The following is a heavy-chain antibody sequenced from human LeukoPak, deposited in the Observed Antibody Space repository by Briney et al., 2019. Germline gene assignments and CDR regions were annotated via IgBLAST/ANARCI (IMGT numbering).Heavy chain of an antibody. CDR1: GFSVSSNY. D-gene: IGHD1-26*01. J-gene: IGHJ5*02. CDR2: IYDDGTI. Sequence: PGGSLRLSCAASGFSVSSNYMSWVRQAPGKGLEWVSVIYDDGTIYYADSVKGRFTVSRDNSKNTMYLQMNSLRAEDTAVYYCARDGRVGAEPFDPWGQGTLVTVSS. V-gene: IGHV3-53*01. CDR3: ARDGRVGAEPFDP.